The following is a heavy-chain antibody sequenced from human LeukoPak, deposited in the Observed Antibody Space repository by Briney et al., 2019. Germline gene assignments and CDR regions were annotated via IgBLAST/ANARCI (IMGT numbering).Heavy chain of an antibody. CDR1: GGSISSDGYY. D-gene: IGHD3-3*02. J-gene: IGHJ5*02. CDR2: ILSSGST. Sequence: SETLSLTCTVSGGSISSDGYYWNWIRQSPGKGLEWIGYILSSGSTHHNPSLASRISLSMDPSKNQFSLKLSSVTAADTAVYYCARRVISEFSIDKGDWLDPWGQGTLVTVSS. V-gene: IGHV4-61*08. CDR3: ARRVISEFSIDKGDWLDP.